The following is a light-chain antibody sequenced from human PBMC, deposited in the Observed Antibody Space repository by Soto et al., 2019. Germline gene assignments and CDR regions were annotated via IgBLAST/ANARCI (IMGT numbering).Light chain of an antibody. J-gene: IGKJ2*01. Sequence: EIVMTQSPATLSVSPGERATLSCRASQSVSSNLAWYQQKPGQAPRLLIYGASTRATGIPARFSGSGSGTEFTLTISSLQSEDFAVYYCQQYNNWLPMYTFGQGTKLKIK. CDR1: QSVSSN. CDR3: QQYNNWLPMYT. CDR2: GAS. V-gene: IGKV3-15*01.